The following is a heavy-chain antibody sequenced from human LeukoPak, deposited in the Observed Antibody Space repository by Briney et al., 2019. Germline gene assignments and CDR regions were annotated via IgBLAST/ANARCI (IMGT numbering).Heavy chain of an antibody. CDR2: ISYSGST. D-gene: IGHD6-19*01. V-gene: IGHV4-59*08. Sequence: SETLSLTCTVSGDSISSYYWTWIRQPPGKGLEWIGYISYSGSTNYNPSLKSRVTISVDTSKNQFSLKLSSVTAADTAVYYCARHQWLGPFDYWGQGTLVTVSS. J-gene: IGHJ4*02. CDR1: GDSISSYY. CDR3: ARHQWLGPFDY.